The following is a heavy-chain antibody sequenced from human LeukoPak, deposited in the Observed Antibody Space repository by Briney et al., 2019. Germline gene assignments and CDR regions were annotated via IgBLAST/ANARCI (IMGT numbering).Heavy chain of an antibody. D-gene: IGHD5-18*01. CDR3: ARVGGAAMAFDY. J-gene: IGHJ4*02. CDR2: IYYSGSI. V-gene: IGHV4-59*01. CDR1: GASISSYY. Sequence: SETLSLTCTVSGASISSYYWSWIRQPPGKGLEWIGDIYYSGSIKYNPSLKSRVTMSVDTSKNQFSLKLSSVTAADTAIYYCARVGGAAMAFDYWGQGTLVTVSS.